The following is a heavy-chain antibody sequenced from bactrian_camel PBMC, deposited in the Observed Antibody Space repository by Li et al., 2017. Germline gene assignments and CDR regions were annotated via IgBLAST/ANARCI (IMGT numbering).Heavy chain of an antibody. CDR1: GGTYSHYR. J-gene: IGHJ4*01. D-gene: IGHD4*01. Sequence: HVQLVESGGGSVQAGGSLRLSCVASGGTYSHYRAYCMAWFREAPGKEREGVAAIDADGSTSYLDSVKGRFTISKDNAKNIMYLELNSLRTEDTAVYYCVKERGGRNFYYSVYDEKQGTQVTVS. CDR2: IDADGSTS. V-gene: IGHV3S1*01.